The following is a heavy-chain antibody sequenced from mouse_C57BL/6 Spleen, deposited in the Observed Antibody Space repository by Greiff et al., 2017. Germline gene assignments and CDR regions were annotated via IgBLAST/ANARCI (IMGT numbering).Heavy chain of an antibody. Sequence: QVQLQQPGAELVRPGSSVKLSCKASGYTFTSYWMHWVKQRPIQGLEWIGNFDPSDSATHYNQKFKDKATFTVDKSSSTAYMPLSSLTSEDSAVYYCARGDGNYYFDVWGTGTTVTVSS. CDR2: FDPSDSAT. CDR1: GYTFTSYW. CDR3: ARGDGNYYFDV. J-gene: IGHJ1*03. D-gene: IGHD2-1*01. V-gene: IGHV1-52*01.